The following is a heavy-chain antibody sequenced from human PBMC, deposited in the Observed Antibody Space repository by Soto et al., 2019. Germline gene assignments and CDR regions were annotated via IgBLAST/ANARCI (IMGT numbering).Heavy chain of an antibody. CDR3: ARGPKQLFRSYYFDY. CDR2: INHSGSI. Sequence: SETLSLTCAVYGGSFSGYSWSWIRQPPGKGLEWIGEINHSGSINYNPFLKSRVTISVETSKNHFVLKLSSVTAADTAVYYCARGPKQLFRSYYFDYWGQGTLVTVSS. D-gene: IGHD6-6*01. V-gene: IGHV4-34*01. J-gene: IGHJ4*02. CDR1: GGSFSGYS.